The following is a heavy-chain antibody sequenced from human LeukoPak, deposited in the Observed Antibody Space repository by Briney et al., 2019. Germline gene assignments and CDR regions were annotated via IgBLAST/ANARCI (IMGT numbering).Heavy chain of an antibody. CDR1: AGSFISSSHP. J-gene: IGHJ5*01. CDR2: VYYGRTT. D-gene: IGHD5-12*01. Sequence: SETLSLTCTVSAGSFISSSHPWGWIRQSPGKGLEWIGTVYYGRTTYYNPSLDGGVTISLGTCANHFSLQLNAVTAADTAVYCCVRHDGRGGATMGAFDSWGQGCLVAVSS. V-gene: IGHV4-39*01. CDR3: VRHDGRGGATMGAFDS.